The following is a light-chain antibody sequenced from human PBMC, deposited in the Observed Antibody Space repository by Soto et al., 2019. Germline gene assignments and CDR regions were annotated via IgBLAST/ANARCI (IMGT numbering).Light chain of an antibody. Sequence: IQMTQTPSTLSGSLGDGVTITFRASQSIDSWLAWYQQKPGKAPKFLIYKASTLESGVPSRFSGSGSGTGFTLTISSLQPDDFATYYCQQYSDSSGAFGQGTKVDIK. J-gene: IGKJ1*01. V-gene: IGKV1-5*03. CDR1: QSIDSW. CDR2: KAS. CDR3: QQYSDSSGA.